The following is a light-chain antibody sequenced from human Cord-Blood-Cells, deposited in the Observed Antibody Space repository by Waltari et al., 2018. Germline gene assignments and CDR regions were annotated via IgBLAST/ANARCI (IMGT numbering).Light chain of an antibody. J-gene: IGKJ4*01. V-gene: IGKV1-39*01. CDR2: AAS. Sequence: DIQMTQSPSSLYASVGDRVTITCRASQSISSYLNWYQQKPGKAPKHLIYAASSLQSGVPSRFSGSGSGTDFTLTISSLQPEDFATYYCQQSYSTPLTLGGGTKVEIK. CDR3: QQSYSTPLT. CDR1: QSISSY.